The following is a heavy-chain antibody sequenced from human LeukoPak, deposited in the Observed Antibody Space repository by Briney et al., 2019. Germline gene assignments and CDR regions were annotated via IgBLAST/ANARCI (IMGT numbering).Heavy chain of an antibody. J-gene: IGHJ4*02. CDR2: IYPGDSDT. CDR1: GYSFTNYW. CDR3: ARSRVSMHFGDY. V-gene: IGHV5-51*01. D-gene: IGHD2-21*01. Sequence: GESLKISCKGSGYSFTNYWIARVRQMPGKGLEWMGTIYPGDSDTKYSPSFRGQVTISADKSTTTAYLQWNSLKASDTAMYYCARSRVSMHFGDYWGQGSLVTVSS.